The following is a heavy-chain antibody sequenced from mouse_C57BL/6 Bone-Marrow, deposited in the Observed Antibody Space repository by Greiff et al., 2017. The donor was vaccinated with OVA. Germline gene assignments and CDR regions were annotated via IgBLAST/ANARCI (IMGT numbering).Heavy chain of an antibody. V-gene: IGHV2-2*01. CDR1: GFSLTSYG. J-gene: IGHJ2*01. D-gene: IGHD1-1*01. Sequence: QVQLKQSGPGLVQPSQSLSITCTVSGFSLTSYGVHWVRQSPGKGLEWLGVIWSGGSTDYNAAFISRLSISKDNSKSQFFLKMNRLQADDTAIYYCARGPYYGSFDYFDYWGQGTTLTVSS. CDR3: ARGPYYGSFDYFDY. CDR2: IWSGGST.